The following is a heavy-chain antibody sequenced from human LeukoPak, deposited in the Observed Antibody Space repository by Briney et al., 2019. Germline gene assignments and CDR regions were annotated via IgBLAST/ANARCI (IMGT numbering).Heavy chain of an antibody. V-gene: IGHV3-72*01. J-gene: IGHJ4*01. CDR2: TRNKAHSFTT. CDR3: ARIAVTGGAYFDY. Sequence: GGSLRLSCAASGFTFSDHYVDWVRQAPGEGLEWVGRTRNKAHSFTTEYAASVKGRFTISRDDSKNSLYLQMNSLKTEDTAVYYCARIAVTGGAYFDYWGHGTLVTVSS. D-gene: IGHD6-19*01. CDR1: GFTFSDHY.